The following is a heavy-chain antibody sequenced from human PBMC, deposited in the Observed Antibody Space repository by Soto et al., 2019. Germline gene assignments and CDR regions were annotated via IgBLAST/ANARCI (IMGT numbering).Heavy chain of an antibody. V-gene: IGHV1-18*01. CDR3: ARDRGVAPPVAGNTHYYYYVAV. D-gene: IGHD6-19*01. CDR2: ISGFNGNT. Sequence: QDQLVQSGAEVKKPGASVTVSCKASGYSFTNYGITWVRQAPGQGLEWMGWISGFNGNTHYAQKLQGRVTMTTDASMSTAYMELRGLRSDDTALYYCARDRGVAPPVAGNTHYYYYVAVWGKGTTVTVSS. CDR1: GYSFTNYG. J-gene: IGHJ6*03.